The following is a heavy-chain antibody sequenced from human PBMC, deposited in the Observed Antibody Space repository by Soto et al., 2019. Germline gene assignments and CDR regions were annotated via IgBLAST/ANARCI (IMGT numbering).Heavy chain of an antibody. CDR2: IYYSGST. D-gene: IGHD3-16*01. CDR3: ARRYGWAFDI. J-gene: IGHJ3*02. V-gene: IGHV4-59*08. Sequence: QVQLQESGPGLVKPSETLSITCTVSGGSISSYYWSWIRQPPGKGLEWIGYIYYSGSTNYNPALKIRVTISVDTSKNQYTLKLSSVTAADKAVYYCARRYGWAFDIWGQGTMVTVSS. CDR1: GGSISSYY.